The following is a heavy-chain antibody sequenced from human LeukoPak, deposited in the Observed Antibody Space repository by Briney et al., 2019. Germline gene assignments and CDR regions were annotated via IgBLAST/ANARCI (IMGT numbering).Heavy chain of an antibody. CDR3: ARDLAERGYSYGRCDY. V-gene: IGHV3-23*01. CDR2: ISGSGYST. Sequence: PGGSLRLSCAASGFTFSNYPMSWVRQAPGTGLEWVSGISGSGYSTYYADSVKGRFTISRDIFKNTLYLQMNSLRAEDTAVYYCARDLAERGYSYGRCDYWSQGTLVTVSS. CDR1: GFTFSNYP. D-gene: IGHD5-18*01. J-gene: IGHJ4*02.